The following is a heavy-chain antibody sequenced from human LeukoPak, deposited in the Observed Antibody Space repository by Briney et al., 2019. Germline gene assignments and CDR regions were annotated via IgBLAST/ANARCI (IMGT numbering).Heavy chain of an antibody. Sequence: GGSLRLSCAASGFTFSSYAMSWVRQAPGKGLEWVSAISGSGGSTYYADSVKGRFTISRDNSKNTLYLQMNSLRAEDTAVYYCAKAHGTSSGWADAFDIWGQGTMVTVSS. D-gene: IGHD6-19*01. CDR1: GFTFSSYA. V-gene: IGHV3-23*01. J-gene: IGHJ3*02. CDR2: ISGSGGST. CDR3: AKAHGTSSGWADAFDI.